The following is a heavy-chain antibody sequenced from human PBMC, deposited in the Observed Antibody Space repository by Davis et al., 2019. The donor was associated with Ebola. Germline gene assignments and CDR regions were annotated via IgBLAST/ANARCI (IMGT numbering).Heavy chain of an antibody. CDR1: GFTFDDYA. CDR2: ISWNSGSI. J-gene: IGHJ6*02. CDR3: ARAGFWSGYSNYYYGMDV. Sequence: SLKISCAASGFTFDDYAMHWVRQAPGKGLEWVSGISWNSGSIGYADSVKGRFTISRDNSKSTLYLQMNSLRAEDTAVYYCARAGFWSGYSNYYYGMDVWGQGTTVTVSS. V-gene: IGHV3-9*01. D-gene: IGHD3-3*01.